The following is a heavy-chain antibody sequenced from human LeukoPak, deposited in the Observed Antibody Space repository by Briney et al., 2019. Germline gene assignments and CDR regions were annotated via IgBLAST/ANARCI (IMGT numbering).Heavy chain of an antibody. V-gene: IGHV3-64*04. CDR1: GFTFSSYA. D-gene: IGHD3-9*01. CDR2: ISSNGSST. CDR3: ARAGRDILTGYLAAFDY. Sequence: GGSLRLSCSASGFTFSSYAMHWVRQAPGKGLEYVSAISSNGSSTSYADSVKGRFTISRDNAKNTLYLQMNSLRAEDTAVYYCARAGRDILTGYLAAFDYWGQGTLVTVSS. J-gene: IGHJ4*02.